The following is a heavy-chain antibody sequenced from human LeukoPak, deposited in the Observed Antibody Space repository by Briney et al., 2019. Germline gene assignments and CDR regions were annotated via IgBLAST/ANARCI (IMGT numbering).Heavy chain of an antibody. V-gene: IGHV1-2*06. CDR2: INPNSGGT. Sequence: ASVKVSCKASGYTFTGYYMHWVRQAPGQGLEWMGRINPNSGGTNYAQKLQGRVTMTRDTSISTAYMELSRLRSDDTAVYYRARGEPGYGDFGFYFDYWGQGTLVTVSS. CDR3: ARGEPGYGDFGFYFDY. D-gene: IGHD4-17*01. CDR1: GYTFTGYY. J-gene: IGHJ4*02.